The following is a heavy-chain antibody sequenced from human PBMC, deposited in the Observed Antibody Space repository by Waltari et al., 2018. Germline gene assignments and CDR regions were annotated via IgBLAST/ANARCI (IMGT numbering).Heavy chain of an antibody. V-gene: IGHV3-23*01. CDR1: GFTFSSYA. Sequence: EVQLLESGGGLVQPGGSLRLSCAASGFTFSSYAMSWVRQAPGKGLEWVSAISGSGVRTYYADSVKGRFTISRDNSKNTLYLQMNSLRAEDTAVYYCAKEHTPVVAATPFDYWGQGTLVTVSS. D-gene: IGHD2-15*01. CDR3: AKEHTPVVAATPFDY. CDR2: ISGSGVRT. J-gene: IGHJ4*02.